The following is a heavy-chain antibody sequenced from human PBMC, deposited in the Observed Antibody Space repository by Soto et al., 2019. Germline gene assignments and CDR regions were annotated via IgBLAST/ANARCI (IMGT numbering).Heavy chain of an antibody. Sequence: QVKLVQSGAEVNKAGASVKVSCKASGYTFISYGNAWVRQAPGQGLEWMGWISTYNGKTNYAQKFQDRVTMTTDTSTRTAYMDVRSLRSDDTALYYCARAWYATSWVGILHTGVHGVEIDFWGQGTLVTVPS. CDR2: ISTYNGKT. J-gene: IGHJ4*02. CDR3: ARAWYATSWVGILHTGVHGVEIDF. V-gene: IGHV1-18*01. D-gene: IGHD6-13*01. CDR1: GYTFISYG.